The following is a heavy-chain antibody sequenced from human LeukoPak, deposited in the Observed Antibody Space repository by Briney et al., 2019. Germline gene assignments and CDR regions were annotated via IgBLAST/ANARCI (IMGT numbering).Heavy chain of an antibody. V-gene: IGHV3-66*01. CDR1: GFTVSSNF. Sequence: GGSLRLSCAASGFTVSSNFMSWVRQAPGKGLEWVSVIYSGGNSYYADYVKGRFTISRDNSKNTLYLQMNSLRAEDTAVYHCARDRLPPLGAFDIWGQGTMVTVSS. CDR3: ARDRLPPLGAFDI. CDR2: IYSGGNS. J-gene: IGHJ3*02. D-gene: IGHD3-16*01.